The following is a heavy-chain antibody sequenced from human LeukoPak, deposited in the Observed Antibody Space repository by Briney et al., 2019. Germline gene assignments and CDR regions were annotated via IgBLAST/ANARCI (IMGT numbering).Heavy chain of an antibody. CDR2: ISAYNGNT. D-gene: IGHD5-18*01. V-gene: IGHV1-18*04. CDR3: ARDEGGYSYGLYYFDY. J-gene: IGHJ4*02. CDR1: GYTFTSYG. Sequence: ALVKVSCKASGYTFTSYGISWVRQAPGQGLEWMGWISAYNGNTSYAQKLQGRVTMTTDTSTSTAYMELRSLRSDDTAVYYCARDEGGYSYGLYYFDYWGQGTLVTVSS.